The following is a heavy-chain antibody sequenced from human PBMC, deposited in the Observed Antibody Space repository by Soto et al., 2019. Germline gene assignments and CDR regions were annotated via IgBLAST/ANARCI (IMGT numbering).Heavy chain of an antibody. CDR3: ASHDPGARFDP. CDR2: INPNNGAT. Sequence: ASVKVSCKASGYTFIGYYMHWVRQAPGQGLEWMGWINPNNGATHYGLSFQGRVTMTRDTSISTAYMELSSLRSDDTAVYYCASHDPGARFDPWGQGTLVTVSS. D-gene: IGHD1-1*01. CDR1: GYTFIGYY. V-gene: IGHV1-2*02. J-gene: IGHJ5*02.